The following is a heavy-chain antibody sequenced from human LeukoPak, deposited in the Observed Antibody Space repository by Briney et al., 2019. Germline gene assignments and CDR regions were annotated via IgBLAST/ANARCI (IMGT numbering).Heavy chain of an antibody. CDR3: GREAHSSSWSYYYYGMDV. Sequence: ASVKVSCKASGYTFTGYYMHWVRQAPGQRLESMGWINPNSGGTNYAQKFQGRVTMTRDTSISTAYMELSRLRSDDTAVYYCGREAHSSSWSYYYYGMDVWGQGTTVTVSS. D-gene: IGHD6-13*01. V-gene: IGHV1-2*02. CDR2: INPNSGGT. J-gene: IGHJ6*02. CDR1: GYTFTGYY.